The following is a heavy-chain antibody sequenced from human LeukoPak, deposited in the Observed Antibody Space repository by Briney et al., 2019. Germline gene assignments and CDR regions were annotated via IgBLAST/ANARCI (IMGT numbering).Heavy chain of an antibody. Sequence: SETLSLTCAVYGGSFSGYYWSWIRQPPGKGLEWIGEINHSGSTNYNPSLKSRVTISVDTSKNQFSLKVSSVTAADTAVYYCAGGGYSSGWYQTHYFDYWGQGTLVTVSS. V-gene: IGHV4-34*01. J-gene: IGHJ4*02. D-gene: IGHD6-19*01. CDR2: INHSGST. CDR3: AGGGYSSGWYQTHYFDY. CDR1: GGSFSGYY.